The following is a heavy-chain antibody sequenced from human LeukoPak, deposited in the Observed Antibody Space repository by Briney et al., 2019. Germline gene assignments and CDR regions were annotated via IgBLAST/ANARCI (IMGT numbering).Heavy chain of an antibody. J-gene: IGHJ5*02. CDR3: ARGPRYCSSTSCFTSLVDP. Sequence: ASVKVSCKASGYTFTSYDINWVRQATGQGLEWMGWMNPNSGNTGYAQKFQGRVTMTRNTSISTAYMELSSLRSEDTAAYYCARGPRYCSSTSCFTSLVDPWGQGTLVTVSS. V-gene: IGHV1-8*01. D-gene: IGHD2-2*02. CDR2: MNPNSGNT. CDR1: GYTFTSYD.